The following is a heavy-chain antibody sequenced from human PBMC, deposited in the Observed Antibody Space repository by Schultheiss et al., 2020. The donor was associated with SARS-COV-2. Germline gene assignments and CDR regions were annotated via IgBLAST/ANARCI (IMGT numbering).Heavy chain of an antibody. V-gene: IGHV4-59*08. Sequence: GSLRLSCAASGFTFSDYYMSWIRQAPGKGLEWIGYIYYSGSTNYNPSLKSRVTISVDTSKNQFSLKLSSVTAADTAVYYCARHTRDIAAAASFDYWGQGTLVTVSS. CDR1: GFTFSDYY. D-gene: IGHD6-13*01. CDR3: ARHTRDIAAAASFDY. J-gene: IGHJ4*02. CDR2: IYYSGST.